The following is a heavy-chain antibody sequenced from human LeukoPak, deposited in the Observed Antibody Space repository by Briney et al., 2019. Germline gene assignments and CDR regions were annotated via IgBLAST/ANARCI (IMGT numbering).Heavy chain of an antibody. V-gene: IGHV3-30*04. CDR3: ARTAIPDYYYGSGYYMDV. J-gene: IGHJ6*03. CDR2: ISYDGSNK. D-gene: IGHD3-10*01. CDR1: GFTFSSYA. Sequence: GGSLRLSCAASGFTFSSYAMHWVRQAPGKGLEWVAVISYDGSNKYYADSVKGRFTISRDNSKNTLYLQMNSLRAEDTAVYYCARTAIPDYYYGSGYYMDVWGKGTTVTVSS.